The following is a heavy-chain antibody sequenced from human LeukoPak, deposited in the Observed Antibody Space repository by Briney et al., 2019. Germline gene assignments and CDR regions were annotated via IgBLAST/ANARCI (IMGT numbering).Heavy chain of an antibody. V-gene: IGHV1-69*05. CDR3: ASSYYDSSGYYPRPEWVAFDI. CDR2: IIPIFGTA. J-gene: IGHJ3*02. CDR1: GGTFSIYA. D-gene: IGHD3-22*01. Sequence: SVTVSFKASGGTFSIYAISWVRQAPGQGVEWMGGIIPIFGTANYAQKFQGRVTITTDDSTSTAYMELSSLRSEHTAVYYCASSYYDSSGYYPRPEWVAFDIWGQGTMVTVSS.